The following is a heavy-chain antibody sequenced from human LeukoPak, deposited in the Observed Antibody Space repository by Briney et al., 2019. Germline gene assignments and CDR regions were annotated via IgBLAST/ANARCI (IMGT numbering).Heavy chain of an antibody. CDR2: ISYDGSNK. CDR1: GFTFSSYG. V-gene: IGHV3-30*18. CDR3: AKDKRTIPLYNWFDP. J-gene: IGHJ5*02. Sequence: PGGSLRLSCAASGFTFSSYGMHWVRQAPGKGLEWVAVISYDGSNKHYADSVKGRFTISRDNSKNTLYLQMNSLRAEDTAVYYCAKDKRTIPLYNWFDPWGQGTLVTVSS.